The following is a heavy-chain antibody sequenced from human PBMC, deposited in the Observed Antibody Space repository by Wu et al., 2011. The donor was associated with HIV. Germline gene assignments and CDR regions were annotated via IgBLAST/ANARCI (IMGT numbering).Heavy chain of an antibody. CDR2: IHPSGGTT. D-gene: IGHD4-11*01. V-gene: IGHV1-46*01. J-gene: IGHJ4*02. CDR1: GYTITRHY. CDR3: AREAAVIGKNFGY. Sequence: QVQLVQSGAEVKKPGASVKVSCKASGYTITRHYMHWVRQAPGQGLEWMGVIHPSGGTTTNPQEFQGRLTMTRDTSTSSVYMELSGLRSDDTAIYYCAREAAVIGKNFGYWGQGSLVTVSS.